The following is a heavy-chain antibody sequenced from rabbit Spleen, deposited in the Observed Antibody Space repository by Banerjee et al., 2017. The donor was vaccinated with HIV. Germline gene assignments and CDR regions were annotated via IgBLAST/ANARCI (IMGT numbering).Heavy chain of an antibody. CDR3: ARWAAGSGGWYTFNL. CDR2: IAGSSSGFT. J-gene: IGHJ4*01. D-gene: IGHD1-1*01. V-gene: IGHV1S40*01. Sequence: QSLEESGGDLVKPGASLTLTCTASGVSFSSNHYMCWVRQAPGKGLEWISCIAGSSSGFTYSATWVISRFTITSNTNQNTVDLKMTSLTAADTATYFCARWAAGSGGWYTFNLWGQGTLVTVS. CDR1: GVSFSSNHY.